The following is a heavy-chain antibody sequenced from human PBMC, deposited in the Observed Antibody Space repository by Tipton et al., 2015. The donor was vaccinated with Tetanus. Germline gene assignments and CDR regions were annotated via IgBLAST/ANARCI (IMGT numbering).Heavy chain of an antibody. CDR1: GFTFSSYG. V-gene: IGHV3-33*01. CDR3: ARAKISGPQDY. D-gene: IGHD6-19*01. CDR2: IWYDGSNK. Sequence: SGFTFSSYGMHWVRQAPGKGLEWVAVIWYDGSNKYYADSVKGRFTISRDNSKNTLYLQMNSLRAEDTAVYYCARAKISGPQDYWGQGTLVTVSS. J-gene: IGHJ4*02.